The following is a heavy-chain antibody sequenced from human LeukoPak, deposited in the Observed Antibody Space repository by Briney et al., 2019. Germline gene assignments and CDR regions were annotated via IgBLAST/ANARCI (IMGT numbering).Heavy chain of an antibody. D-gene: IGHD3-22*01. CDR1: GYTFTSYD. J-gene: IGHJ4*02. CDR2: MNPNSGNT. Sequence: ASVKVSCKASGYTFTSYDINWVRQATGQGLEWMGWMNPNSGNTGYAQKFQGRVTITRNTSISTAYMELSSLRSEDTAVYYCASLYYDSSGYYYEGNWGQGTLVTVSS. CDR3: ASLYYDSSGYYYEGN. V-gene: IGHV1-8*01.